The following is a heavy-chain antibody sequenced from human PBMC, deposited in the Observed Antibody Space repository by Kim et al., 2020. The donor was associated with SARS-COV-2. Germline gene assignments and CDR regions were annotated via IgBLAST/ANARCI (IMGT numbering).Heavy chain of an antibody. CDR3: ARDDGFRSIDH. CDR2: K. V-gene: IGHV3-7*01. D-gene: IGHD6-25*01. J-gene: IGHJ4*02. Sequence: KFYVDSVEGRFTVSRDNAKNSVYLHRNGLRPEDTAVYYCARDDGFRSIDHWGQGILVTVSS.